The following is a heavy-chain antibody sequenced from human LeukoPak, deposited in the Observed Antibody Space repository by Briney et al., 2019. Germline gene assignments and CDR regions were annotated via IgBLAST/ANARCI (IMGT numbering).Heavy chain of an antibody. CDR1: GFTFSDYA. D-gene: IGHD1-26*01. CDR2: IKSKTDGGTT. CDR3: TTDNERGSYYYFDY. J-gene: IGHJ4*02. V-gene: IGHV3-15*01. Sequence: PGGSLRLSCAASGFTFSDYAMHWVRQAPGKGLEWVGRIKSKTDGGTTDYAAPVKGRFTISRDDSKNTLYLQMNSLKTEDTAVYYCTTDNERGSYYYFDYWGQGTLVTVSS.